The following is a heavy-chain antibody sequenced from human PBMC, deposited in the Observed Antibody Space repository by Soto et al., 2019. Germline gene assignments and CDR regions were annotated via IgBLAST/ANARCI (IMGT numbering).Heavy chain of an antibody. J-gene: IGHJ4*02. Sequence: PGGSLRLSCAASGFTFSSYGINWVRQAPGKGLEWVSGISGSGDSTHYADSVKGRFTISRDNSKNTLYLQMNSLRAEDTAVYYCAKARAQYYDFWSGYPVDYWGQGTLVTVSS. CDR3: AKARAQYYDFWSGYPVDY. CDR1: GFTFSSYG. V-gene: IGHV3-23*01. CDR2: ISGSGDST. D-gene: IGHD3-3*01.